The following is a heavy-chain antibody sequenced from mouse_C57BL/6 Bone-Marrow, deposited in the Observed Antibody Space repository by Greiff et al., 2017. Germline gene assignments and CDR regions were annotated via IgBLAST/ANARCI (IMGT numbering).Heavy chain of an antibody. CDR3: TRDDGYYFWWYFDV. Sequence: VQLQQSGAELVRPGASVTLSCKASGYTFTDYEMHWVKQTPVHGLEWIGAIDPETGGTAYNQKFKGKAILTADKSSSTAYMELRSLTSEDSAVYYCTRDDGYYFWWYFDVWGTGTTVTVSS. CDR1: GYTFTDYE. CDR2: IDPETGGT. D-gene: IGHD2-3*01. J-gene: IGHJ1*03. V-gene: IGHV1-15*01.